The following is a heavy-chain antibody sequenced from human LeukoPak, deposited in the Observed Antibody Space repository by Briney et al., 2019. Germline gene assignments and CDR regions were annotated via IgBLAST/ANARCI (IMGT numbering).Heavy chain of an antibody. CDR3: AKDRAIQLWSPDYFDY. V-gene: IGHV3-30*02. D-gene: IGHD5-18*01. CDR2: ILYDGSNK. Sequence: GGSLRLSCAASGFTFSSYGMHWVRQAPGKGLEWVAFILYDGSNKYYADSVMGRFTISRDNSKNTLYLQMNSLRAEDTAVYYCAKDRAIQLWSPDYFDYWGQGTLVTVSS. CDR1: GFTFSSYG. J-gene: IGHJ4*02.